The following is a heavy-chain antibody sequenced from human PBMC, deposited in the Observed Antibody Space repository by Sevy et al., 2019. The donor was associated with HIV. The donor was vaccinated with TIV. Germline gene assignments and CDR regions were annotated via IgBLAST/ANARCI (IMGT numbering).Heavy chain of an antibody. V-gene: IGHV3-7*01. CDR3: AVVNISGENARNSRILELHGLKGEETALYYGVGVVWDVLVVPAATPSPWLDS. CDR1: GFNFDTFW. J-gene: IGHJ5*01. CDR2: IDPRGEER. Sequence: GGSLRLSCAASGFNFDTFWMGWVRQAPGRGLEWVASIDPRGEERDHLDSLKGRFTISRDNAKNSLYLEMHSLKGGDTVAGRAAVVNISGENARNSRILELHGLKGEETALYYGVGVVWDVLVVPAATPSPWLDSWGQGTLVTVSS. D-gene: IGHD6-19*01.